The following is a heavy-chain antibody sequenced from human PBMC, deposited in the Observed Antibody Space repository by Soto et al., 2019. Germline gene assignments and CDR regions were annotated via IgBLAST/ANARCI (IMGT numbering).Heavy chain of an antibody. J-gene: IGHJ3*02. V-gene: IGHV4-59*08. CDR3: ARTYDGSGPNSGGYAFDI. D-gene: IGHD3-22*01. CDR1: DGSIRSYY. Sequence: SETLSLTCTVSDGSIRSYYWSWIRQPPGKGLEWIGYIYYSGSTNYNPSLKSRVTISVDTSKNQFSLKLSSVTAADTAVYYCARTYDGSGPNSGGYAFDIWGQGTMVTVSS. CDR2: IYYSGST.